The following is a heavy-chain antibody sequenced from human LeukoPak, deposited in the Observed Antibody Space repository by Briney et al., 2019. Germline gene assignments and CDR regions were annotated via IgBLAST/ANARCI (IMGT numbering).Heavy chain of an antibody. CDR1: GFTFSSYA. D-gene: IGHD6-19*01. CDR3: ARVTRRYSSGWYYFDY. Sequence: GGPLRLSCAASGFTFSSYAKHWVRQAPGKGLEWVAVISYDGSNKYYADSVKGRFTISRDNSKNTLYLQMNSLRAEDTAVYYCARVTRRYSSGWYYFDYWGQGTLVTVSS. V-gene: IGHV3-30*04. CDR2: ISYDGSNK. J-gene: IGHJ4*02.